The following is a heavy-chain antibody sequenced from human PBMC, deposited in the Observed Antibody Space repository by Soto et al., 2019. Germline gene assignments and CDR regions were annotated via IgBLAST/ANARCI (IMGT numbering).Heavy chain of an antibody. V-gene: IGHV1-8*01. J-gene: IGHJ6*02. Sequence: QVQLVQSGAEVKKPGASVKVSCKASGDPFINYDIKWVRQATGQGLEWMGWMNPNSGNTGYARKFQGRVTMTRNTSISTAYMELSSLGSEDTAVYYCARGRKGMDVWGQGTTVTVSS. CDR2: MNPNSGNT. CDR3: ARGRKGMDV. CDR1: GDPFINYD.